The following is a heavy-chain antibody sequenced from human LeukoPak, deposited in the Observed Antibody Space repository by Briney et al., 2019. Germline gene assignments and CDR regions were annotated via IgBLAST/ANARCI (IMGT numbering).Heavy chain of an antibody. J-gene: IGHJ6*02. V-gene: IGHV3-23*01. CDR3: VKDRPCETCMPMDA. D-gene: IGHD2-2*01. Sequence: GGSLRLSCAASGFRFTDYSMSWVRQAPGKGLEWVAGLGRSGEYKYYSDSVKGRFTISRDNSKDTVSLQMNSLRAEDSAIYFCVKDRPCETCMPMDAWGQGTTVTVSS. CDR1: GFRFTDYS. CDR2: LGRSGEYK.